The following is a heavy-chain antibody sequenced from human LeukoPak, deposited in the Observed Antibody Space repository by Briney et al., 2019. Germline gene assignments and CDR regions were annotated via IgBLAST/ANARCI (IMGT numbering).Heavy chain of an antibody. CDR2: ISGSGRST. CDR1: GFTFSSYA. D-gene: IGHD3-22*01. Sequence: GGSLRLSCAASGFTFSSYAMSWVRQAPGKGLEWVSAISGSGRSTYYADSVKGRFTISRDNSKNTLYLQMNSLRAEDTAVYYCAKDLSTVIVVVMSFDYWGQGTLVTVSS. V-gene: IGHV3-23*01. CDR3: AKDLSTVIVVVMSFDY. J-gene: IGHJ4*02.